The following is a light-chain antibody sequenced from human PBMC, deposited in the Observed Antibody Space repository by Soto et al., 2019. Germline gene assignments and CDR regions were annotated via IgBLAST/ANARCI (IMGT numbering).Light chain of an antibody. J-gene: IGKJ1*01. CDR2: KAS. CDR1: QSISSW. Sequence: DIQITQSPSTLSAYVGDRVTITCRASQSISSWLAWYQKKPGKAPKLLIYKASTLKSGVPSRFSGSGSGTEFTLTISSLQTDDFATYYCQHYNSYSEAFGQGTKVDIK. CDR3: QHYNSYSEA. V-gene: IGKV1-5*03.